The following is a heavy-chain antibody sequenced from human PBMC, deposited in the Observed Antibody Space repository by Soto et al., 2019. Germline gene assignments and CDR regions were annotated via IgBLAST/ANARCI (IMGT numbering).Heavy chain of an antibody. CDR2: IYHSGCT. V-gene: IGHV4-31*03. D-gene: IGHD2-2*01. Sequence: QVNLQESGPGLVQTAQTLSLSCTVSGGSIPIGGIYWSWLRQHPRQGLDWIGYIYHSGCTTYNPSLASRLTISVDTSKDQFFLMVTSRIVGDTAVYYCARFSTSCGTEYFDYWGQRTLVTVSS. CDR1: GGSIPIGGIY. J-gene: IGHJ4*02. CDR3: ARFSTSCGTEYFDY.